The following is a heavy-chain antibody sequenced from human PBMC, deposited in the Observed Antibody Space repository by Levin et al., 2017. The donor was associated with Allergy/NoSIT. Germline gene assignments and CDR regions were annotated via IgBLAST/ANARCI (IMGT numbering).Heavy chain of an antibody. CDR2: IYYSGGP. D-gene: IGHD6-13*01. V-gene: IGHV4-59*08. Sequence: PSETLSLTCTVSGGSMSGYYWSWIRQPPGKGLEWVAYIYYSGGPNYNPSLMSRVTISVDTSRSQFSLNLNSVTAADTAVYYCARQERVTSSEPWYLLDGWGQGTTVTVSS. CDR1: GGSMSGYY. J-gene: IGHJ6*02. CDR3: ARQERVTSSEPWYLLDG.